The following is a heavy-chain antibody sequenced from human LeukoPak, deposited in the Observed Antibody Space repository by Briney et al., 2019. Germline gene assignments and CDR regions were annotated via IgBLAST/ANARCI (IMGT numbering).Heavy chain of an antibody. D-gene: IGHD6-19*01. Sequence: GGSLRLSCAASGFSFRTSGMHWVRQAPGKGLEWMAFIRSDGSNKYYADSVKGRFTISRDNSKNTLYLQMNSLRAEDTAVYYCARILDSAWGELGYWGQGTLVTVSS. J-gene: IGHJ4*02. CDR1: GFSFRTSG. CDR3: ARILDSAWGELGY. V-gene: IGHV3-30*02. CDR2: IRSDGSNK.